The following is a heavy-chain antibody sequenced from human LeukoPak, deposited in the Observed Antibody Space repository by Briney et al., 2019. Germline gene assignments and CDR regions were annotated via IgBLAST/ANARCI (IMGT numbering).Heavy chain of an antibody. CDR3: ARLSGSYYEADY. D-gene: IGHD1-26*01. V-gene: IGHV3-53*01. J-gene: IGHJ4*02. CDR1: GFTFSTYG. Sequence: GGSLRLSCAASGFTFSTYGMSWVRQAPGKGLEWVSVIYSGGSTYYADSMKGRFTLSRDNSKNTLYLQLNSLRAEDTAVYYCARLSGSYYEADYWGQGTLVTVSS. CDR2: IYSGGST.